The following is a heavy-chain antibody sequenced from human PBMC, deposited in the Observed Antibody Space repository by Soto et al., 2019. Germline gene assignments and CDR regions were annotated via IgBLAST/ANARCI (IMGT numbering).Heavy chain of an antibody. CDR3: ARCAGDGYNLGFLNYYYGMDV. V-gene: IGHV1-69*01. J-gene: IGHJ6*02. CDR1: GGTFSSYA. D-gene: IGHD2-21*01. CDR2: IIPIFGTA. Sequence: QVQLVQSGAEVKKPGSSVKVSCKASGGTFSSYAISWVRQAPGQGLEWMGGIIPIFGTANYAQKFQGRVTITADESTSKAYMELSSLRSEDTATYDCARCAGDGYNLGFLNYYYGMDVWGQGTTVTVSS.